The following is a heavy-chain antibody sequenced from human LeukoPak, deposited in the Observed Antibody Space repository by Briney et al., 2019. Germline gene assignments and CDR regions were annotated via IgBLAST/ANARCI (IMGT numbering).Heavy chain of an antibody. V-gene: IGHV1-18*01. CDR2: ISAYNGNT. J-gene: IGHJ6*03. CDR3: ERYDRDDKFYYYYYMEV. Sequence: ASVKVSCKASGYTFTSYGISWVRQAPGQGLEWMGWISAYNGNTNYAQKLQGRVTMTTDTSTSTAYMELRSLRSDDTAVYYCERYDRDDKFYYYYYMEVWGKGTTVTGSS. D-gene: IGHD3-9*01. CDR1: GYTFTSYG.